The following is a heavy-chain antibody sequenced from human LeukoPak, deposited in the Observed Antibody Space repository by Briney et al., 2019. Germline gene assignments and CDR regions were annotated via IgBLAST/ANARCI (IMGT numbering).Heavy chain of an antibody. Sequence: SETLSLTCTVSGGSISSSSYYWGWLRQPPGKGLEWIGSIYYTGSTSYNPSLKSRVTISVDTSKNQFSLKLSSVTAADTAVYYCAKDHYYGSGSYYNPPFDYWGQGTLVTVSS. J-gene: IGHJ4*02. CDR3: AKDHYYGSGSYYNPPFDY. D-gene: IGHD3-10*01. CDR1: GGSISSSSYY. V-gene: IGHV4-39*07. CDR2: IYYTGST.